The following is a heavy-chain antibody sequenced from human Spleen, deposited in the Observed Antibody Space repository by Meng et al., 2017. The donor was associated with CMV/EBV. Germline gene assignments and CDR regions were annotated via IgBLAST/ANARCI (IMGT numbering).Heavy chain of an antibody. Sequence: GGSLRLSCAASGFTFSNYSMNWVRQAPGKGLEWVSHISSSGSNIYYADSVKGRFTISRDNAKNSLHLQMNSLRAEDTAVYYCVRDQIIPTYYYYGMDVWGQGTTVTVSS. CDR2: ISSSGSNI. V-gene: IGHV3-48*04. CDR1: GFTFSNYS. J-gene: IGHJ6*02. D-gene: IGHD3-10*01. CDR3: VRDQIIPTYYYYGMDV.